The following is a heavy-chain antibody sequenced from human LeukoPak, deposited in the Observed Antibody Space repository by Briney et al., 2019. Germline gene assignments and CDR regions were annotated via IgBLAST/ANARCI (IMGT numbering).Heavy chain of an antibody. CDR2: ISYDGCNK. D-gene: IGHD4-23*01. V-gene: IGHV3-30*04. Sequence: GGSLRLSCAASGFTFSSYAMHWVRQAPAKGLEWVAVISYDGCNKYYADSPKGRFTISRDNSKNTLYLQMNSLGAEDTAGEYCSRNNNSPPPGDAFDIWGQGTMVTVSS. CDR1: GFTFSSYA. J-gene: IGHJ3*02. CDR3: SRNNNSPPPGDAFDI.